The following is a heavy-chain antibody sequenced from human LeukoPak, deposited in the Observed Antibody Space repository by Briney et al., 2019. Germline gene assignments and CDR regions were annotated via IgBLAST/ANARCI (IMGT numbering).Heavy chain of an antibody. Sequence: PGGSLRLSCAASGFTFSSYEMNWVRQAPGKGLEWVSYISSSGSTIYYADSVKGRFTISRDNAKNSLYLQMNSLRAEDTAVYYCGRNYYDRSGYYYGNDYWGQGTLVTVSS. CDR3: GRNYYDRSGYYYGNDY. V-gene: IGHV3-48*03. D-gene: IGHD3-22*01. J-gene: IGHJ4*02. CDR1: GFTFSSYE. CDR2: ISSSGSTI.